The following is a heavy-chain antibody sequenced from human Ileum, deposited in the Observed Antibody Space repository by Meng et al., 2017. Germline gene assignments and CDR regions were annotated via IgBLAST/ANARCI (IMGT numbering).Heavy chain of an antibody. J-gene: IGHJ2*01. CDR1: GVTFSSYA. Sequence: VQPGRSRRLSCAASGVTFSSYAMHWVRQAPGKGLEWVAVISYDGSNKYYADSVKGRFTISRDNSKNTLYLQMNSLRAEDTAVYYCASPPSEGDLWGRGTLVTVSS. CDR3: ASPPSEGDL. D-gene: IGHD3-10*01. V-gene: IGHV3-30*04. CDR2: ISYDGSNK.